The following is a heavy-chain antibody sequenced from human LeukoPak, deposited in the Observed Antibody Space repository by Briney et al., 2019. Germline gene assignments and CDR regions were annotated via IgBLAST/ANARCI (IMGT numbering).Heavy chain of an antibody. V-gene: IGHV3-74*01. CDR3: ARAGWELLNDI. CDR1: GFTFSSYW. D-gene: IGHD1-26*01. CDR2: INSDGSST. J-gene: IGHJ3*02. Sequence: GGSLRLSCAASGFTFSSYWMHWVRPAPGKGLVWVSRINSDGSSTSYADSVKGRFTISRDNAKNTVYLQMNSLRAEDTAVYYCARAGWELLNDIWGQGTMVTVSS.